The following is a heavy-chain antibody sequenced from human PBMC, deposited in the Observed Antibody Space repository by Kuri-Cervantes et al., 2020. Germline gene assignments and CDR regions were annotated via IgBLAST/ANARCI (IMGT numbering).Heavy chain of an antibody. CDR1: GYTFTSYY. CDR3: ARELLDTYYFDY. V-gene: IGHV1-46*01. CDR2: INPSGGST. J-gene: IGHJ4*02. Sequence: ASVKVSCKASGYTFTSYYMHWVRQAPGQRREWMGIINPSGGSTSYAQKFQGRVTMTRDTSTSTVYMELSSLRSEDTAVYYCARELLDTYYFDYWGQGTLVTVSS. D-gene: IGHD1-1*01.